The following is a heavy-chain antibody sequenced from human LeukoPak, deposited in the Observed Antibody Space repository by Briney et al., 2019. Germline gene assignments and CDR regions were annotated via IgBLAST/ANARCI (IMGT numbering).Heavy chain of an antibody. Sequence: GGSLRLSCAASGFTFSSYWMSWVRQAPGKGLEWVANIKQDGSEKYYVDSVKGRFTISRDKAKNSLYLQMNSLSAEDTAVYYCARGVLFDYFDCWGQGTLVTVSS. D-gene: IGHD4/OR15-4a*01. CDR1: GFTFSSYW. V-gene: IGHV3-7*01. CDR3: ARGVLFDYFDC. J-gene: IGHJ4*02. CDR2: IKQDGSEK.